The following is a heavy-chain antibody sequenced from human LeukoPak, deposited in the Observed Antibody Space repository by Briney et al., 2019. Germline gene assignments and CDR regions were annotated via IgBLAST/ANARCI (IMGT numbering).Heavy chain of an antibody. CDR3: ARDLGSSFSFDV. D-gene: IGHD1-26*01. CDR1: GDAISTYY. J-gene: IGHJ3*01. V-gene: IGHV4-59*13. CDR2: VHSSGHS. Sequence: SETLSLTCTVSGDAISTYYWTWIRQPPGKGLEWIGYVHSSGHSKYNRSLESRVTMSLERSKRQFTLNLKSVTAADTAVYYCARDLGSSFSFDVWGRGTEVTVSS.